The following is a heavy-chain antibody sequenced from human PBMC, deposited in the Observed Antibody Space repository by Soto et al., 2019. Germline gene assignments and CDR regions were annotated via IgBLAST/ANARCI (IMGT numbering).Heavy chain of an antibody. V-gene: IGHV3-23*01. Sequence: EVQLLESGGGLVQPGGSLRLSCAASGFTFSTYAMTWVRQAPGKGLEWVSAISASGGTTDYADSVKGRFTISRDNSKNQLYLQMNSRRAEGTALYYGSKDSTRCRYFDWLPPDYWGQGTLVTVSS. J-gene: IGHJ4*02. D-gene: IGHD3-9*01. CDR1: GFTFSTYA. CDR3: SKDSTRCRYFDWLPPDY. CDR2: ISASGGTT.